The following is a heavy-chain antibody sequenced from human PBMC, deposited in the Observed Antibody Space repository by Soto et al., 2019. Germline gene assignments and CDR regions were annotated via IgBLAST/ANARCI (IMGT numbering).Heavy chain of an antibody. V-gene: IGHV3-11*01. CDR2: ISSSGSTI. J-gene: IGHJ4*02. CDR3: ARQNGLDIVVVPSAYPFDS. CDR1: GFTLSDYY. Sequence: GGSLRLSCAASGFTLSDYYMSWIRQAPGKGPEWVSYISSSGSTIYYADSVKGRFTISRDNAKNSLYLQMNSLRAEDTAVYYCARQNGLDIVVVPSAYPFDSWGQGTLVTV. D-gene: IGHD2-2*03.